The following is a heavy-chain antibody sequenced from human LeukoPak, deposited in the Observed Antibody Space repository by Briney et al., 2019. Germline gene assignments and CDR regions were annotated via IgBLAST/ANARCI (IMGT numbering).Heavy chain of an antibody. Sequence: PGGSLRLSCVASGFTFSSYSMNWVRQAPGKGLEWISFISSRSTTIYYADSVRGRFTISRDNAKNSLYLQMNSLKTEDTAVYYCTHTQAGGDYWGQGTLVTVSS. CDR2: ISSRSTTI. D-gene: IGHD2-15*01. J-gene: IGHJ4*02. CDR3: THTQAGGDY. CDR1: GFTFSSYS. V-gene: IGHV3-48*01.